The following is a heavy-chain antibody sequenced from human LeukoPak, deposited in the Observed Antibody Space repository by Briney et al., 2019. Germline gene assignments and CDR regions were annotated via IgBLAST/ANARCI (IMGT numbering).Heavy chain of an antibody. D-gene: IGHD6-13*01. CDR1: GGTFSSYA. V-gene: IGHV1-69*13. Sequence: ASVEVSCKASGGTFSSYAISWVRQAPGQGLEWMGGIIPIFGTANYAQKFQGRVTITADESTSTAYMELSSLRSEDTAVYYCARVRRGSSWPGADYWGQGTLVTVSS. J-gene: IGHJ4*02. CDR3: ARVRRGSSWPGADY. CDR2: IIPIFGTA.